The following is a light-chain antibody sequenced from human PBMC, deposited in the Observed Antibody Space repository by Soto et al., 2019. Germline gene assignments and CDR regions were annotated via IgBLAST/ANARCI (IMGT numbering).Light chain of an antibody. CDR2: EVS. CDR1: SSDIGGYNY. V-gene: IGLV2-14*01. J-gene: IGLJ3*02. Sequence: QSALTQPASVSGSPGQSITISCTGTSSDIGGYNYVSWYQQHPGKAPKLMIYEVSNRPSGLSNRFSGSKSGSTASLTISGLQAEDEADYYFTSYTSSTSWVFGGGTKLTVL. CDR3: TSYTSSTSWV.